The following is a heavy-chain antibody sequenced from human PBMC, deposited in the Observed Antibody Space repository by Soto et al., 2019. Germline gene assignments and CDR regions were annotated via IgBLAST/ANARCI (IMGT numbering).Heavy chain of an antibody. CDR2: INPATGAA. V-gene: IGHV1-2*02. J-gene: IGHJ3*02. CDR1: GYPVTAYY. D-gene: IGHD3-3*01. Sequence: QLHLVQSGAVVKKPGASVTVSCSASGYPVTAYYMHWVRQAPGRGLEWMGGINPATGAAKYTQTFPGRVTMTRDTSTSTVFLELSGLTSEDTAVFSFARGGGVGVAGSAAFDMWGQGTVVTVSS. CDR3: ARGGGVGVAGSAAFDM.